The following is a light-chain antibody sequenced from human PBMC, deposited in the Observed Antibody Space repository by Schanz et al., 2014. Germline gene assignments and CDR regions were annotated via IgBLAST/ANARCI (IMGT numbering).Light chain of an antibody. Sequence: QSALTQPPSASGSPGQSVTIPCTGTSSDVGGFKYVSWYQQHPGKAPKLMIYEVNKRPSGVPDRFSGSKSGNTASLTVSGPKAEDEADYYCSAYADKNKYVFAPGTK. CDR1: SSDVGGFKY. CDR3: SAYADKNKYV. CDR2: EVN. J-gene: IGLJ1*01. V-gene: IGLV2-8*01.